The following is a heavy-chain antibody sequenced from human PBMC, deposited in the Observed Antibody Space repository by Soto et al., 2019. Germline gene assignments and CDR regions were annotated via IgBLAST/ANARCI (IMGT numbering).Heavy chain of an antibody. Sequence: QVQLVESGGGLVKPGGSLRLSCAGSGFTFSDYYMSWIRQAPGKGLEWVAYISVSSRYTNYPDSVKGRFTISRDNAKKQLHLQMNSLRADHTAVYYCARGRSVFPIEPYFHYGLDVRGQGTTVTVSS. D-gene: IGHD3-16*02. CDR2: ISVSSRYT. CDR3: ARGRSVFPIEPYFHYGLDV. J-gene: IGHJ6*02. V-gene: IGHV3-11*06. CDR1: GFTFSDYY.